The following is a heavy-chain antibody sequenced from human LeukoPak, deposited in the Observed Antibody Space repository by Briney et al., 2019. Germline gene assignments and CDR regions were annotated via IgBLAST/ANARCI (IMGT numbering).Heavy chain of an antibody. J-gene: IGHJ4*02. CDR1: GFTFDDYA. CDR3: ANTRGIAAHDY. Sequence: PGRSLRLSCAASGFTFDDYAMHWVRHAPGKGLEWVSGISWNSGSIGYADSVKGRFTISRDNSKNTLYLQMNSLRAEDTAVYYCANTRGIAAHDYWGQGTLVTVSS. V-gene: IGHV3-9*01. CDR2: ISWNSGSI. D-gene: IGHD6-13*01.